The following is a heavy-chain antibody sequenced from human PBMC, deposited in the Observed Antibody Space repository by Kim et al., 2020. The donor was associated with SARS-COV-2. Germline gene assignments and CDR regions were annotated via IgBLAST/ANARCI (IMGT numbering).Heavy chain of an antibody. CDR2: ISSSSSYT. D-gene: IGHD3-10*01. J-gene: IGHJ4*02. Sequence: GGSLRLSCAASGFTFSDYYMSWIRQAPGKGLEWVSYISSSSSYTNYADSVKGRFTISRDNAKNSLYLQMNSLRAEDTAVYYCARDRGYYGSGSYYLGPADYWGQGTLVTVSS. V-gene: IGHV3-11*06. CDR1: GFTFSDYY. CDR3: ARDRGYYGSGSYYLGPADY.